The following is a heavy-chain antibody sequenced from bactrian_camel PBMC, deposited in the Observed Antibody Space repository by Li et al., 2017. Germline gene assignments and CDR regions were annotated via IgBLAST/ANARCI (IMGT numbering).Heavy chain of an antibody. Sequence: VQLVESGGGLVQPGGSLRLSCAASGFTFSNYYMTWVRQAPGKGLEWVSSIYTGDGSSTSADSVRGRFAISQDKAKNTVYLQMNSLKPEDTAMYSCNTLGFGSCERSTWGQGTQVTVS. D-gene: IGHD6*01. V-gene: IGHV3-2*01. CDR1: GFTFSNYY. J-gene: IGHJ4*01. CDR3: NTLGFGSCERST. CDR2: IYTGDGSS.